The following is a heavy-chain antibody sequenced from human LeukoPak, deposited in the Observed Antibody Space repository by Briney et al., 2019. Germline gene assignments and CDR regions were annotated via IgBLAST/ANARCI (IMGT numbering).Heavy chain of an antibody. CDR1: GGSISSGGYY. Sequence: SQTLSLTCTVSGGSISSGGYYWSWIRQHPGKGLEWIGYIYYSGSTYYNPSLKSRVTISVDTSKSQFSLKLSSVTAADTAVYYCARVSQRFYYMDVWGKGTTVTVSS. CDR2: IYYSGST. J-gene: IGHJ6*03. D-gene: IGHD3-3*01. V-gene: IGHV4-31*03. CDR3: ARVSQRFYYMDV.